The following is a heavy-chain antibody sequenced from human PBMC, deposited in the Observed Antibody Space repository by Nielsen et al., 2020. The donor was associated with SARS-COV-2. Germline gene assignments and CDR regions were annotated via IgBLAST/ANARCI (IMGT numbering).Heavy chain of an antibody. V-gene: IGHV3-48*02. Sequence: GESLKISCAASGFTFNTYAMNWVRQAPGKGLEWVAYISASSANIHYAASVNGRFTVPRDNAKNSLYLQMNNLRDEDTAVYYCASDPSYASSWLHYFDFWGQGTLVTVSS. CDR3: ASDPSYASSWLHYFDF. J-gene: IGHJ4*02. CDR2: ISASSANI. CDR1: GFTFNTYA. D-gene: IGHD5-12*01.